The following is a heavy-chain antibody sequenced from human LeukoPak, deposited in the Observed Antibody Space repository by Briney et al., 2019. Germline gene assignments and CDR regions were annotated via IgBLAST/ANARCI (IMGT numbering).Heavy chain of an antibody. D-gene: IGHD2/OR15-2a*01. CDR2: IYSGGST. CDR1: GFTVSSNY. V-gene: IGHV3-53*01. J-gene: IGHJ4*02. Sequence: AGGSLRLSCAASGFTVSSNYMSWVRQAPGKGLEWVSVIYSGGSTYYADSVKGRFTISRDNSKNTLYLQMNSLRAEDTAVYYCARDRPPFYRHDYWGQGTLVTVSS. CDR3: ARDRPPFYRHDY.